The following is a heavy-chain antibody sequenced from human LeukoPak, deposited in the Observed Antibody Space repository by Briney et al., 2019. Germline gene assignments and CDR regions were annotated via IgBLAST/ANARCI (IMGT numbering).Heavy chain of an antibody. CDR1: GGSIRSY. CDR2: IYYSGST. D-gene: IGHD5-12*01. J-gene: IGHJ3*02. Sequence: SETLSLTCTVSGGSIRSYRSWIRQPPGKGLEWIGYIYYSGSTKYNPALKSRVTMSVDTSKNQFSLKLSSVTAADTAVYYCARHGYSAGTDAFDIWGQGTMVTVSS. V-gene: IGHV4-59*08. CDR3: ARHGYSAGTDAFDI.